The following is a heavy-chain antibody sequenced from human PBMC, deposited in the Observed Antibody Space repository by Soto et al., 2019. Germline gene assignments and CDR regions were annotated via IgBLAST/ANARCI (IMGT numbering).Heavy chain of an antibody. CDR1: GTALNSVPNY. V-gene: IGHV4-61*01. J-gene: IGHJ5*02. Sequence: SEPLSLPCPVPGTALNSVPNYWNWVRPPPGKALEWIGYIYGSGNTKYKPSRKSRVTISQDTSKNQVSLKRNSVTATDTAMYYCAGDWGSYWFDPWGQGSWSPSP. D-gene: IGHD7-27*01. CDR2: IYGSGNT. CDR3: AGDWGSYWFDP.